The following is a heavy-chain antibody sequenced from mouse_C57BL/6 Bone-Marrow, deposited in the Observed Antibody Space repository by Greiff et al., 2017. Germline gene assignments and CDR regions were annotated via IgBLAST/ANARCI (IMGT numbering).Heavy chain of an antibody. D-gene: IGHD2-14*01. CDR1: GYSITSGYD. V-gene: IGHV3-1*01. J-gene: IGHJ4*01. CDR3: ARGGGGYDYARDY. Sequence: VQLQQSGPGMVKPSQSLSLPCTVTGYSITSGYDWHWIRHFPGNKLEWMGYISYSGSTNYNPSLKSRIPITHDTSKNHFFLKLNAVTTEDTATYYCARGGGGYDYARDYWGQGTSGTVSS. CDR2: ISYSGST.